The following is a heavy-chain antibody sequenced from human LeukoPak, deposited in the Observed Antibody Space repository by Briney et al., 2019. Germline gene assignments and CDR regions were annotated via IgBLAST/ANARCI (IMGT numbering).Heavy chain of an antibody. J-gene: IGHJ4*02. CDR3: ARVVRDNWNEFDY. V-gene: IGHV4-38-2*02. D-gene: IGHD1-20*01. Sequence: PSETLSLTCTVSGYSISSGYYWGWIRQSPGKGLEWIGTVYHSGSTYYNPSLKSRLTISVDTSKNHFSLKLRSVTAADTAVYYCARVVRDNWNEFDYWGQGTLVTVSS. CDR2: VYHSGST. CDR1: GYSISSGYY.